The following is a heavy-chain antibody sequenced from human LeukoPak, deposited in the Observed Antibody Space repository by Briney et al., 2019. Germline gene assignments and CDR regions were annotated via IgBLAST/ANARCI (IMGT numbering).Heavy chain of an antibody. CDR3: ARDSSPPMIVVVTDYYYYAMDV. CDR2: ISSSSSYI. D-gene: IGHD3-22*01. Sequence: GGSLRLSCAASGFTFSRYSMNWVRQAPGKGLEWVSSISSSSSYIYYADSVKGRFTISRDNAKNSLYLQMNSLRAEDTAVYYCARDSSPPMIVVVTDYYYYAMDVWGQGTTVTVSS. CDR1: GFTFSRYS. V-gene: IGHV3-21*01. J-gene: IGHJ6*02.